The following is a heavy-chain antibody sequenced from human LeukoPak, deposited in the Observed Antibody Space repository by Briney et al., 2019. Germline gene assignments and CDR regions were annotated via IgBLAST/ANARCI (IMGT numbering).Heavy chain of an antibody. CDR3: ARDFGAPAP. Sequence: GGSLRLSCATSGFTFNIYWMQWVRQAPGKGLVWVSRINGDGSRTNYADSVKGRFTISRDNAKNTLYLQMSILRVEDTALYYCARDFGAPAPWGQGTLVTVSS. J-gene: IGHJ5*02. CDR1: GFTFNIYW. D-gene: IGHD3-3*01. CDR2: INGDGSRT. V-gene: IGHV3-74*01.